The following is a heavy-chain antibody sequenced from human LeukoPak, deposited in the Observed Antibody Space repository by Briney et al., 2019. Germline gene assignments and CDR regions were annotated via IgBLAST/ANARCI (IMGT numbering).Heavy chain of an antibody. CDR1: GYTFTGYY. D-gene: IGHD2-2*02. CDR3: ARVRLGYCSSTSCHTSYYFDY. V-gene: IGHV1-2*02. CDR2: INPNSGGT. Sequence: GASVKVSCKASGYTFTGYYMHWVRQAPGQGLEWMGWINPNSGGTNYAQKFQGRVTMTRDTSTSTAYMELRSLRSDDTAVYYCARVRLGYCSSTSCHTSYYFDYWGQGTLVTVSS. J-gene: IGHJ4*02.